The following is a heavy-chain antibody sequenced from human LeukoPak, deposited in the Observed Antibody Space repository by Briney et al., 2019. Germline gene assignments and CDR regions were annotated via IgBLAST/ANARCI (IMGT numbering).Heavy chain of an antibody. CDR3: ARAWLGDRGIWYFDY. D-gene: IGHD1-26*01. V-gene: IGHV4-30-2*01. CDR2: IYHSGSA. J-gene: IGHJ4*02. Sequence: DPSETLSLTGAVSGVSISSGDYSWSWIRQPPGKGLEWIGYIYHSGSAYYNPSLRSRVTISVDTSKNQFSLKLSSVTAADTAVYYCARAWLGDRGIWYFDYWGQGALVTVSS. CDR1: GVSISSGDYS.